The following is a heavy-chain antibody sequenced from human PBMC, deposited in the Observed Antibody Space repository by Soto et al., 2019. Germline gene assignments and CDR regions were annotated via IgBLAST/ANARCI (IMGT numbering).Heavy chain of an antibody. D-gene: IGHD1-1*01. Sequence: PSETLSLTCTVSGGSISSSSYYWGWIRQPPGKGLEWIGSIYYSGSTYYNPSLKSRVTISVDTSKNQFSLKLSSVTAADTAVYYCARSLYGLERLNWFDPWGQGTLVTVSS. V-gene: IGHV4-39*01. CDR3: ARSLYGLERLNWFDP. CDR1: GGSISSSSYY. CDR2: IYYSGST. J-gene: IGHJ5*02.